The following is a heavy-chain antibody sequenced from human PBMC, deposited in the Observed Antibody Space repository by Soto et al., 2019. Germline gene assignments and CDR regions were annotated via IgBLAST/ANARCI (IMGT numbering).Heavy chain of an antibody. V-gene: IGHV4-59*08. CDR2: IYYSGST. D-gene: IGHD2-15*01. Sequence: SETLSLTCTVSGGSISSYYWSWIRQPPGKGLEWIGYIYYSGSTNYNPSLKSRVTISVDTSKNQFSLKLSSVTAADTAVYYCARHGDSYYMDVWGKGTSVTVSS. CDR3: ARHGDSYYMDV. CDR1: GGSISSYY. J-gene: IGHJ6*03.